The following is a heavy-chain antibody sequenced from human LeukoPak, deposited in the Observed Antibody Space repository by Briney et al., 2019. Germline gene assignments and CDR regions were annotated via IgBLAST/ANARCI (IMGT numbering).Heavy chain of an antibody. CDR1: GGSVSSGSYY. CDR2: IYYSGST. V-gene: IGHV4-61*01. CDR3: ARSQRITIFGVVNDAFDI. D-gene: IGHD3-3*01. J-gene: IGHJ3*02. Sequence: SETLSLTCTVSGGSVSSGSYYWSWIRQPPGKGLEWIGYIYYSGSTNYNPSLKSRVTISVDTSKNQFSLKLSSVTAADTAVYYCARSQRITIFGVVNDAFDIWGQGTKVTVSS.